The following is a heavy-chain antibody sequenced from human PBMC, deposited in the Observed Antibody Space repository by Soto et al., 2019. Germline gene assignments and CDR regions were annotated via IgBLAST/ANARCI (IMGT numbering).Heavy chain of an antibody. CDR3: ARVFGSGSRRYYFDY. Sequence: SVKVSCKASGGTFSSYAISWVRQAPGQGLEWMGGIIPIFGTASYAQKFQGRVTITADESTSTAYMELSSLRSEDTAVYYCARVFGSGSRRYYFDYWGQGTLVTVSS. CDR2: IIPIFGTA. J-gene: IGHJ4*02. D-gene: IGHD3-10*01. CDR1: GGTFSSYA. V-gene: IGHV1-69*13.